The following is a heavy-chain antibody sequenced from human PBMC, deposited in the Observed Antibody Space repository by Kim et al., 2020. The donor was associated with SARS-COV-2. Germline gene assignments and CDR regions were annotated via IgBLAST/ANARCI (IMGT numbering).Heavy chain of an antibody. CDR1: GGTFSSYA. D-gene: IGHD3-10*01. V-gene: IGHV1-69*13. Sequence: SVKVSCKASGGTFSSYAISWVRQAPGQGLEWMGGIIPIFGTANYAQKFQGRVTITADESTSTAYMELSSLRSEDTAVYYCARGGAGGGAFDIWGQGTMVTVSS. J-gene: IGHJ3*02. CDR3: ARGGAGGGAFDI. CDR2: IIPIFGTA.